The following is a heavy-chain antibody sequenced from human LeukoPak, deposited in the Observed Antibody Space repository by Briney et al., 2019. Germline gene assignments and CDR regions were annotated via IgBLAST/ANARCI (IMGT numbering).Heavy chain of an antibody. V-gene: IGHV1-2*06. Sequence: ASVKVSCKASGYTFTGYYMHWVRQAPGQGLERMGRINPNSGVTNYAQKFQGRVTMTRDTSISTAYMELSRLRSDDTAVYYCARDLGSSSWYYSYGMDVWGQGTTVTVSS. CDR2: INPNSGVT. CDR1: GYTFTGYY. J-gene: IGHJ6*02. CDR3: ARDLGSSSWYYSYGMDV. D-gene: IGHD6-13*01.